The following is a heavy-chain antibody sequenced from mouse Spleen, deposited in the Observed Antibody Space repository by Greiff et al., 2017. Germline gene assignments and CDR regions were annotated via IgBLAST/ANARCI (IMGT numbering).Heavy chain of an antibody. CDR3: ARHYYHEGNYWYFDV. CDR2: ISSGGSYT. V-gene: IGHV5-6*01. CDR1: GFTFSSYG. D-gene: IGHD1-1*01. Sequence: EVKLVESGGDLVKPGGSLKLSCAASGFTFSSYGMSWVRQTPDKRLEWVATISSGGSYTYYPDSVKGRFTISRDNAKNTLYLQMSSLKSEDTAMYYCARHYYHEGNYWYFDVWGAGTTVTVSS. J-gene: IGHJ1*01.